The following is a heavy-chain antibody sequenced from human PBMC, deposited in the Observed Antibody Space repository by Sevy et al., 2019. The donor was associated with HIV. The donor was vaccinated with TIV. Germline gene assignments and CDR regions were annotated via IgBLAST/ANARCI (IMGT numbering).Heavy chain of an antibody. CDR3: ARPVNTYSSSSSPVYYYYGMDV. CDR1: GGTFSSYA. D-gene: IGHD6-6*01. J-gene: IGHJ6*02. Sequence: ASVKVSCKASGGTFSSYAISWVRQAPGQGLEWMGGIIPIFGTANYAQKFQGRVTITADESTSTAYMELSSLRSEETAVYYCARPVNTYSSSSSPVYYYYGMDVWGQGTTVTVSS. V-gene: IGHV1-69*13. CDR2: IIPIFGTA.